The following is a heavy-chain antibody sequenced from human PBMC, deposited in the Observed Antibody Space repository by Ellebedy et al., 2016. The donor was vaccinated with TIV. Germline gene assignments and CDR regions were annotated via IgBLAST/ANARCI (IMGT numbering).Heavy chain of an antibody. V-gene: IGHV2-5*01. CDR2: IYCHGDK. J-gene: IGHJ5*02. Sequence: SGPTLVKPTHTLTLTCTFSGFSLNTGGVGVGWIRQLPGKALEWIALIYCHGDKRYSPSLRSRLTIAKDTSENQVVLTMTNMDPLDTGTYFCANRPTPQYIDWLSNWFAPWGQGTLVTVSS. CDR3: ANRPTPQYIDWLSNWFAP. D-gene: IGHD3-9*01. CDR1: GFSLNTGGVG.